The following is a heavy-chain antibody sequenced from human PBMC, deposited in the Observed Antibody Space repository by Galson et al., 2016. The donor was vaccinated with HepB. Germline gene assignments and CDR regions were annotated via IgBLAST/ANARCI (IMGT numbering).Heavy chain of an antibody. V-gene: IGHV3-53*01. CDR1: GFTVNSNY. J-gene: IGHJ4*02. Sequence: SLRLSCAVSGFTVNSNYMTWVRQAPGKGLEWVSVTYSGGSTYYADSVQGRFTVPRDDSKNTLHLQMNSLRVEDTAVYYWARGPVRNWGQGTLVTVSS. D-gene: IGHD3-10*01. CDR3: ARGPVRN. CDR2: TYSGGST.